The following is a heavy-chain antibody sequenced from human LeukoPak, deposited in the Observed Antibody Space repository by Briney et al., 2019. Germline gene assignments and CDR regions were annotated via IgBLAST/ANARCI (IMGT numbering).Heavy chain of an antibody. CDR2: IYYTGRT. Sequence: SGTLSLTCTVSGDSFSRNTYSWGWIRQPPGKGLEWIGNIYYTGRTFYNPSLKSRVTISVDTSKNQFSLKLSSVTAADTAVYYCARRGSMGGSFVGAFDIWGQGTMVTVSS. J-gene: IGHJ3*02. V-gene: IGHV4-39*01. CDR3: ARRGSMGGSFVGAFDI. CDR1: GDSFSRNTYS. D-gene: IGHD1-26*01.